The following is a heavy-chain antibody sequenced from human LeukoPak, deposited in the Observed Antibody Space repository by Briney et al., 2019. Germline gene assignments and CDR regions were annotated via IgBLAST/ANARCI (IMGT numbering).Heavy chain of an antibody. D-gene: IGHD6-19*01. V-gene: IGHV3-30*04. Sequence: GGSLRLSCAASGFTFSSYAMSWVRQAPGKGLEWVAVISYDGSNKYYADSVKGRFTISRDNSKNTLYLQMNSLRAEDTAVYYCAKDLGAVAGNYLDYWGQGTLVTVSS. CDR3: AKDLGAVAGNYLDY. CDR1: GFTFSSYA. J-gene: IGHJ4*02. CDR2: ISYDGSNK.